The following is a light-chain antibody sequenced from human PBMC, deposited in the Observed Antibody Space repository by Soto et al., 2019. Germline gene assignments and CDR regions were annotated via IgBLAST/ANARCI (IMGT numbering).Light chain of an antibody. CDR2: GAS. V-gene: IGKV3-11*01. J-gene: IGKJ4*01. Sequence: IVMTQSPATLSVSPGERATLSCRASQSISSNLAWYQQKPGQAPRLLIFGASTRATNIPARFSGSGSGTDFTLTISSLEPEDFAVYYCQQRSSWPPGLTFGGGTKVDIK. CDR1: QSISSN. CDR3: QQRSSWPPGLT.